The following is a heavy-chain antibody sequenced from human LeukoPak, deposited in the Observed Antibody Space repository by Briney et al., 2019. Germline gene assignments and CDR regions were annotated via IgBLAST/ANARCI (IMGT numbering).Heavy chain of an antibody. CDR3: ASSTYYDFWSGYYATRYFDY. D-gene: IGHD3-3*01. CDR2: IYHSVST. V-gene: IGHV4-4*02. J-gene: IGHJ4*02. Sequence: SGTQSLTCAVSGGSISSSNWWSWVRQPPGKGLEWIGEIYHSVSTNYNPSLKSRVTISVDKSKNQFSLKLSSVTAADTAVYYCASSTYYDFWSGYYATRYFDYWGQGTLVTVSS. CDR1: GGSISSSNW.